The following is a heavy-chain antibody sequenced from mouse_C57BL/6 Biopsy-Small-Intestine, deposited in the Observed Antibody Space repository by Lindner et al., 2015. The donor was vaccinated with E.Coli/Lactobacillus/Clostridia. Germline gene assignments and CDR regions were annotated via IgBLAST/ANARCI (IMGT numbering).Heavy chain of an antibody. V-gene: IGHV14-2*01. CDR2: IDPGDGES. Sequence: VQLQESGAELVKPGASVELSCAASGFNIKDFYMHWVKQKTDQGLEWIGRIDPGDGESKYAPKFQDKATITADTSSNTAYLQLSSLTSEASAVYYCAREFITTLGYYFDYWGHGTTLTVSS. CDR1: GFNIKDFY. J-gene: IGHJ2*01. CDR3: AREFITTLGYYFDY. D-gene: IGHD1-1*01.